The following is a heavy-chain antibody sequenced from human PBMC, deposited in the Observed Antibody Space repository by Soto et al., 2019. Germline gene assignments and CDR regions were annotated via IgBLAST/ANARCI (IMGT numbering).Heavy chain of an antibody. J-gene: IGHJ6*02. Sequence: EVQLVESGGGLVQPGRSLRLSCAASGFTFDDYAMHWVRQAPGKGLEWVSGISWNSGSIGYADSVKGRFTISRDNAKNSLYLEMNSLRAEDTALYYWAKGTAAGKGGMDVWGQGTTVTVSS. CDR3: AKGTAAGKGGMDV. D-gene: IGHD6-13*01. CDR1: GFTFDDYA. CDR2: ISWNSGSI. V-gene: IGHV3-9*01.